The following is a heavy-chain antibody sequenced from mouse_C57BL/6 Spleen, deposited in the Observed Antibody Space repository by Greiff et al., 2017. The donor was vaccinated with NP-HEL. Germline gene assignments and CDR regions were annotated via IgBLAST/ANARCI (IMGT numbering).Heavy chain of an antibody. Sequence: VQLQQSGAELVRPGTSVKLSCKASGYTFTSYWMHWVKQRPGQGLEWIGVIDPSDSYTNYNQKFKGKATLTVDTSSSTAYMQLSSLTSDDSAVYYCASSYDYGDYYAMDYWGQGTSVTVSS. D-gene: IGHD2-4*01. J-gene: IGHJ4*01. CDR2: IDPSDSYT. CDR3: ASSYDYGDYYAMDY. CDR1: GYTFTSYW. V-gene: IGHV1-59*01.